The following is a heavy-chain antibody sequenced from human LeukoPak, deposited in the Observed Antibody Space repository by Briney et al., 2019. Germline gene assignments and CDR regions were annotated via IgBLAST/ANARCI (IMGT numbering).Heavy chain of an antibody. CDR3: ARGLQIRKQSLSY. Sequence: SETLSLTCAVYGGSLSGYYWSWIRQPPGKGLEWIGEINHSGSTNYNPSLKSRVTISVDTSKNQFSLRLSSVTAADTAVYYCARGLQIRKQSLSYWGQGTLVTVSS. CDR2: INHSGST. V-gene: IGHV4-34*01. J-gene: IGHJ4*02. D-gene: IGHD6-19*01. CDR1: GGSLSGYY.